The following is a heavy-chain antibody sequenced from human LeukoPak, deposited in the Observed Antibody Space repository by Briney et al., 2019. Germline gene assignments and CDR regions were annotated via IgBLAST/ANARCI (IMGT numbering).Heavy chain of an antibody. J-gene: IGHJ5*02. CDR2: IWYDGSNK. Sequence: GRSLRLSCAASGFTFSSYGMHWVRQAPGKGLEWVAVIWYDGSNKYYADSVKGRFTISRDNSKNTLYLQMNSLRAEDTAVYYCAKWPQYGSGSYYNLVPWGQGTLVTVSS. CDR1: GFTFSSYG. V-gene: IGHV3-33*06. CDR3: AKWPQYGSGSYYNLVP. D-gene: IGHD3-10*01.